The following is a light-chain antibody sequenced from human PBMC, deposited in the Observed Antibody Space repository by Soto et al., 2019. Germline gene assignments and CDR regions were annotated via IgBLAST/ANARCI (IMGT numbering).Light chain of an antibody. CDR1: SSDVGGYNY. CDR2: EVS. J-gene: IGLJ2*01. CDR3: SSYTSSSLVV. V-gene: IGLV2-14*01. Sequence: QSVLTQPASVSGSPGQSITISCTGTSSDVGGYNYVSWYQQHPGKAPKLMIYEVSNRPSGVSNRFSGSKSGNTASLTISGLQAEDEADYYCSSYTSSSLVVFGGETKVTVL.